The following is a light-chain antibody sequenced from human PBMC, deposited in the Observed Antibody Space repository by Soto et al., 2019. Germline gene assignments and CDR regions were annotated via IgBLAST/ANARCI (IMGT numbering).Light chain of an antibody. J-gene: IGKJ1*01. V-gene: IGKV3-20*01. CDR2: GAS. CDR3: QQYDSSPRT. CDR1: QSISSSY. Sequence: EIVLTQSPGTLSLSPGERATLSCRASQSISSSYLAWYQQKPGQAPRLLIYGASSRATGIPDRFSGSGSGKVFPLTISRLEPEDFAVYYCQQYDSSPRTFGQGTKVEIK.